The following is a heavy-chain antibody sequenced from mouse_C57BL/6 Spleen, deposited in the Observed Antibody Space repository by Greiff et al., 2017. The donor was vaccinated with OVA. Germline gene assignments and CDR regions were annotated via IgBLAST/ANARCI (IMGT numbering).Heavy chain of an antibody. V-gene: IGHV1-52*01. D-gene: IGHD4-1*01. CDR3: ARGLGQDFDY. CDR1: GYTFTSYW. CDR2: IDPSDSET. J-gene: IGHJ2*01. Sequence: QVHVKQPGAELVRPGSSVKLSCKASGYTFTSYWMHWVKQRPIQGLEWIGNIDPSDSETHYNQKFKDKATLTVDKSSSTAYMQLSSLTSEDSAVYYCARGLGQDFDYWGQGTTLTVSS.